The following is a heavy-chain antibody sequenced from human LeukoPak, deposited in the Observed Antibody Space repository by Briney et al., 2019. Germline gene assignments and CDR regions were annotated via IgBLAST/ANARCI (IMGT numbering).Heavy chain of an antibody. J-gene: IGHJ4*02. V-gene: IGHV1-18*04. CDR1: GYTFTNYY. Sequence: GASVKVSCKASGYTFTNYYMHWVRQAPGQGLEWMGWISAYNGNTNYAQKLQGRVTMTTDTSTSTAYMELRSLKSDDTAVYYCARGLLKAVTSSVGLRGAFDYWGQGTQVTVSS. CDR2: ISAYNGNT. CDR3: ARGLLKAVTSSVGLRGAFDY. D-gene: IGHD6-19*01.